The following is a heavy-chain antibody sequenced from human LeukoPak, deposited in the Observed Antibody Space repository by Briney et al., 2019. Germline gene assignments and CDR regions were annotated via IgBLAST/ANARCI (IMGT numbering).Heavy chain of an antibody. CDR3: ARDVVPAAPRPEYFQH. CDR1: GFTFSSYW. V-gene: IGHV3-74*01. J-gene: IGHJ1*01. CDR2: INSDGSST. Sequence: GGSLRLSCAASGFTFSSYWMHWVRQAPGKGLVWVSRINSDGSSTSYADPVKGRFTISRDNAKNTLYLQMNSLRAEDTAVYYCARDVVPAAPRPEYFQHWGQGTLVTVSS. D-gene: IGHD2-2*01.